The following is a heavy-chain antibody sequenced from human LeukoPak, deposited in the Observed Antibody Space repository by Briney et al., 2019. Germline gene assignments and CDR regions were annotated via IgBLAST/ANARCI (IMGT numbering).Heavy chain of an antibody. CDR3: ARDQSSHFDY. V-gene: IGHV1-18*01. J-gene: IGHJ4*02. Sequence: ASVKVSCKASGYTFNTYGITWVRQAPGQGLEWMGWISGYNGKTKYAQKLQDRVTMTTDTSTTTAYMELRSLRSDDTAVYYCARDQSSHFDYWGQGTLVTVSS. CDR2: ISGYNGKT. CDR1: GYTFNTYG.